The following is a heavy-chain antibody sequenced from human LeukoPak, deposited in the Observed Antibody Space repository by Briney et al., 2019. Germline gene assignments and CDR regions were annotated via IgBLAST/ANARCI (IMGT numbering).Heavy chain of an antibody. V-gene: IGHV4-38-2*02. CDR2: IYNTGNT. CDR3: ARSNSSLDAFDF. J-gene: IGHJ3*01. D-gene: IGHD6-13*01. Sequence: PSETLSLTCTVSGYSISSGYYWGWIRQPAGKGLEWIGLIYNTGNTNYNPSLKSRVTMSVDTSKNQFSLKLSSVTAADTAVYYCARSNSSLDAFDFWGQGTLVTVSS. CDR1: GYSISSGYY.